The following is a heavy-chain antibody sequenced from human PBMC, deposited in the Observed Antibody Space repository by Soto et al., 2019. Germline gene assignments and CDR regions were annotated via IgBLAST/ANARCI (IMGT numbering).Heavy chain of an antibody. Sequence: QITLKESGPTLVKPTQTLTLTCTFSGFSLRTSGVGVGWIRQPPGKALEWLALIYWDDDKRYCPSLKNRLTITKDTSQTQVVLTMTNMDPVDTATYFCAHRLTLNSNWNYGRFDYWGQGTLVTVSS. CDR2: IYWDDDK. CDR3: AHRLTLNSNWNYGRFDY. D-gene: IGHD1-7*01. V-gene: IGHV2-5*02. J-gene: IGHJ4*02. CDR1: GFSLRTSGVG.